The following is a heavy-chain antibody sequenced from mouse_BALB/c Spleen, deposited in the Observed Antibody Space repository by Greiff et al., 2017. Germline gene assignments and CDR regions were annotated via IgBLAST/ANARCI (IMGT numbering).Heavy chain of an antibody. V-gene: IGHV14-3*02. D-gene: IGHD3-2*01. CDR2: IDPANGNT. J-gene: IGHJ3*01. Sequence: EVKLVESGAELVKPGASVKLSCTASGFNIKDTYMHWVKQRPEQGLEWIGRIDPANGNTKYDPKFQGKATITADTSSNTAYLQLSSLTSEDTAVYYCATTGAYWGQGTLVTVSA. CDR3: ATTGAY. CDR1: GFNIKDTY.